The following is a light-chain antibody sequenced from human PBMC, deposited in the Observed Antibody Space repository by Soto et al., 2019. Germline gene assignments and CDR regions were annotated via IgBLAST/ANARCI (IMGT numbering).Light chain of an antibody. CDR3: MRSIQLPLVT. CDR2: QGS. CDR1: QSLLHSDGKTY. V-gene: IGKV2D-29*01. Sequence: DIVMTQTPLSLSVTPGQPASISCKSSQSLLHSDGKTYLYWYLHKPGQPPQLLIYQGSMRVSGVPDSVSARGSGTDFTLIISRVEAEDVGVYYCMRSIQLPLVTFGGGTKVEIQ. J-gene: IGKJ4*01.